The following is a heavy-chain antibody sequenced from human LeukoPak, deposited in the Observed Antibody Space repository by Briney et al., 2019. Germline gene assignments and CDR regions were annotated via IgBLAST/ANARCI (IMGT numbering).Heavy chain of an antibody. Sequence: GGSLRLSCAASGFTFSSYWMHWVRQAPGKGLEWVSFIYSGGKTHYSDSVKGRFTISRDKSKKTLYLQMNSLRAEDTAIYYCARRAGEYSHPYDYWGQGTLVTVSS. D-gene: IGHD2-15*01. CDR2: IYSGGKT. CDR1: GFTFSSYW. J-gene: IGHJ4*02. CDR3: ARRAGEYSHPYDY. V-gene: IGHV3-53*01.